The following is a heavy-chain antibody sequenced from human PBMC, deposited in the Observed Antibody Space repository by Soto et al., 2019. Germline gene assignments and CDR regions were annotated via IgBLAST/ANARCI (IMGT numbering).Heavy chain of an antibody. J-gene: IGHJ4*02. D-gene: IGHD6-13*01. Sequence: KPGGSLRLSCAASGFTFSSYSMNWFRQAPGKGLEWVSSIISSSSYIYYADSVKGRFTISRDKAKNSLYLQMNSLRAEDTAVYYCARERGGSSSWPFDYCGQGTLVTVSS. CDR2: IISSSSYI. V-gene: IGHV3-21*01. CDR3: ARERGGSSSWPFDY. CDR1: GFTFSSYS.